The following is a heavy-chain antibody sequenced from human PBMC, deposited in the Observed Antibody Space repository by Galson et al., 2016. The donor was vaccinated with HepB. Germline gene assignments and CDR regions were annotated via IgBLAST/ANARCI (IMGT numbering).Heavy chain of an antibody. J-gene: IGHJ4*02. Sequence: SLRLSCAASGFTFLDHGMDWVRQAPGKGLEWVSNVNWNGASKAYADSVKGRFTISRDNAKNSLSLQMNSLRAEDTALYFCARESGDFNTGHIYLDYWGQGTLVTASS. CDR1: GFTFLDHG. V-gene: IGHV3-20*04. CDR2: VNWNGASK. D-gene: IGHD2-21*02. CDR3: ARESGDFNTGHIYLDY.